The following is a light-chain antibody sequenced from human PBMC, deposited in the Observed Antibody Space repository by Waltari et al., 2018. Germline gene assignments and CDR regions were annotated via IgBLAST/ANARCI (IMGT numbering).Light chain of an antibody. CDR2: STP. CDR1: DSNIGRNA. J-gene: IGLJ2*01. Sequence: QSVLTQAPSVSAPPGQRVTISCSGSDSNIGRNAVNWFHQVPGTAPKLIIYSTPHRPSWVPYRFSGSTSGTSASLAITGLQSEDEGDYFCAAWDDNLNGRVIFGGGTKLTVL. V-gene: IGLV1-44*01. CDR3: AAWDDNLNGRVI.